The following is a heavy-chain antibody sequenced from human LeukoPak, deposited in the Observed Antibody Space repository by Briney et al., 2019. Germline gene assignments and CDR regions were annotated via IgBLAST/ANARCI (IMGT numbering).Heavy chain of an antibody. CDR1: GFTFSSYA. D-gene: IGHD2-15*01. CDR2: ISGSGGST. J-gene: IGHJ4*02. CDR3: AKWLNSGGSCYGFDY. V-gene: IGHV3-23*01. Sequence: GGSLRLSCAASGFTFSSYAMSWVRQAPGKGLEWVSAISGSGGSTYYADSVKGRFTISRDNSKNTLYLQMNSLRAEDTAVYYCAKWLNSGGSCYGFDYWGQGTLVTVSS.